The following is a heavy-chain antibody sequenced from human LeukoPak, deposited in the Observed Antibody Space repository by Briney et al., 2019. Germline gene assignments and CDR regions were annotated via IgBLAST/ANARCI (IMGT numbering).Heavy chain of an antibody. D-gene: IGHD1-1*01. CDR2: ISGSGGST. Sequence: GGSLRLSCAASGFTFSGYAMSWVRQAPGKGLEYVSVISGSGGSTHYRDSVKGRFTISRGNSKNTLYLQMNSLRVEDTAVYYCAKDGTTTITFDYWGQGTLVTVSS. V-gene: IGHV3-23*01. CDR3: AKDGTTTITFDY. CDR1: GFTFSGYA. J-gene: IGHJ4*02.